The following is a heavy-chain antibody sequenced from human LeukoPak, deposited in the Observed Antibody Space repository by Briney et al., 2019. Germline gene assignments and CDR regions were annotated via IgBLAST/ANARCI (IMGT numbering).Heavy chain of an antibody. CDR1: GFTFSSYS. V-gene: IGHV3-48*04. CDR2: ISSSSTTI. CDR3: ARSFYYDTLTGYYFFDY. Sequence: GGSLKLSCVASGFTFSSYSINWVRQAPGKGLEWVSYISSSSTTIYYADSVKGRFTITRDNAKNSLYLQMNSLRAEDTAVYYCARSFYYDTLTGYYFFDYWGQGTLVTVSS. J-gene: IGHJ4*02. D-gene: IGHD3-9*01.